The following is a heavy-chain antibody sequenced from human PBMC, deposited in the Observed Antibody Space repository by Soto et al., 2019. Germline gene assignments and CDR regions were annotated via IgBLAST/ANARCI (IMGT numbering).Heavy chain of an antibody. J-gene: IGHJ1*01. CDR1: GGSIRSGGYN. Sequence: QVQLRESGPGLVKPSQTLSLTCTVSGGSIRSGGYNWSWIRQLPGKGLEWSGYIFHTGNTYYNPSLKGRVTISADTSQNQLSLRLSAVSAAATALYFCARDLGKLITPAQWGQGVLVTVSS. CDR2: IFHTGNT. CDR3: ARDLGKLITPAQ. D-gene: IGHD7-27*01. V-gene: IGHV4-31*03.